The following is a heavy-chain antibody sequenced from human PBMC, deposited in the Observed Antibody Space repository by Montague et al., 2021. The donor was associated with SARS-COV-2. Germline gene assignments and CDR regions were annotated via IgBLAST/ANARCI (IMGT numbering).Heavy chain of an antibody. CDR1: GGSISSYY. D-gene: IGHD2-2*01. J-gene: IGHJ6*02. CDR2: INYSGSA. V-gene: IGHV4-59*01. CDR3: ARRGVVVIPAVVEYYYGMDV. Sequence: SETLSLTCTVSGGSISSYYWNWIRQSPGKGLEWIGYINYSGSANYNPSLKSRVTISVDTSKNQLSPNLSSVTAADTAVYYCARRGVVVIPAVVEYYYGMDVWGQGTTVTVSS.